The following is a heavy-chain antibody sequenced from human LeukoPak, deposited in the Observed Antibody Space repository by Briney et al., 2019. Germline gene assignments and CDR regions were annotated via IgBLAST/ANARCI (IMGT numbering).Heavy chain of an antibody. V-gene: IGHV4-38-2*01. CDR3: ARQGGSYYGH. J-gene: IGHJ4*02. CDR1: GYSISSGYY. CDR2: IYHSGST. D-gene: IGHD1-26*01. Sequence: SETLSLTCAVSGYSISSGYYWGWIRQPPGKGLEWIGNIYHSGSTYYNPSLKSRVTISVDTSKNQFSLKMSSVTAADTAVYYCARQGGSYYGHWGQGTLVTVSS.